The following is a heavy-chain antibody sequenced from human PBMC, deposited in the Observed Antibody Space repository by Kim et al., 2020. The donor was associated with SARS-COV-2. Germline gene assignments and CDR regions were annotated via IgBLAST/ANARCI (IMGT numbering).Heavy chain of an antibody. CDR2: INHSGST. CDR3: ARGKGDSSSWYPETNYYYYYMDV. V-gene: IGHV4-34*01. CDR1: GGSFSGYY. D-gene: IGHD6-13*01. J-gene: IGHJ6*03. Sequence: SETLSLTCAVYGGSFSGYYWSWIRQPPGKGLEWIGEINHSGSTNYNPSLKSRVTISVDTSKNQFSLKLSSVTAADTAVYYCARGKGDSSSWYPETNYYYYYMDVWGKGTTVTVSS.